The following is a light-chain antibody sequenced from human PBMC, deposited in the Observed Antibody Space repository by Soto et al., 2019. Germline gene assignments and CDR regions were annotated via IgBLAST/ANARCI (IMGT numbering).Light chain of an antibody. CDR2: DVS. Sequence: DIQMTQFPSSLSASVGDRVTITCQASQDINNCLNWYQQKPGKAPKLLIYDVSNLEIGVPSRFSGSGSGTDFTFTISSLQPEDFATYYCQQYDKFPPKLTFGGGTKVEIK. CDR3: QQYDKFPPKLT. J-gene: IGKJ4*01. V-gene: IGKV1-33*01. CDR1: QDINNC.